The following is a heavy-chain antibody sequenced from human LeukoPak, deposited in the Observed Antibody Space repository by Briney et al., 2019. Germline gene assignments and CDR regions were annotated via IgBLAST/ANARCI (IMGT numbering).Heavy chain of an antibody. V-gene: IGHV4-34*01. Sequence: SETLSLTCAVYGGSFSGYYWSWIRQPPGKGLERIGEINHSGSTNYNPSLKSRVTISVDTSKNQFSLKLSSVTAADTAVYYCARGPSSPETGYNYGYSDYWGQGTLVTVSS. J-gene: IGHJ4*02. CDR1: GGSFSGYY. CDR3: ARGPSSPETGYNYGYSDY. CDR2: INHSGST. D-gene: IGHD5-18*01.